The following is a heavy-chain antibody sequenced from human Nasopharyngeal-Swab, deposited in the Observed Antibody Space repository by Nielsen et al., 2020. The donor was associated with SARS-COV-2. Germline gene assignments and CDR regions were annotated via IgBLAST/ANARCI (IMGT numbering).Heavy chain of an antibody. CDR2: IIPMRGIA. CDR3: ARDVREGYYYGMDV. CDR1: GGTFRSQG. D-gene: IGHD3-10*02. Sequence: SVKVSCKASGGTFRSQGISWVRQAPGQGLEWMGRIIPMRGIANYAQKFQGRVTISADKSTGTVYMELSSLRYEDTAVYYCARDVREGYYYGMDVWGQGTTVTVSS. J-gene: IGHJ6*02. V-gene: IGHV1-69*04.